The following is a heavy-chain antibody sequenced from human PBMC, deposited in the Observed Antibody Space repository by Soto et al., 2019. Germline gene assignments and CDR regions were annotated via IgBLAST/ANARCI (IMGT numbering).Heavy chain of an antibody. CDR1: GYTFTSYD. CDR2: IIPIFGTA. V-gene: IGHV1-69*13. Sequence: ASVQVSCKASGYTFTSYDINWVRQATGQGLERMGGIIPIFGTANYAQKFQGRVTITADESTSTAYMELGSLRSEDTAVYYCARDWDYYDSSPSYYYGMDVWGQGTTVTVSS. J-gene: IGHJ6*02. CDR3: ARDWDYYDSSPSYYYGMDV. D-gene: IGHD3-22*01.